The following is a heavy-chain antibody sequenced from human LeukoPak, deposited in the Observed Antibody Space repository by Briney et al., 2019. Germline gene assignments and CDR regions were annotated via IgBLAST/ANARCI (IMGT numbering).Heavy chain of an antibody. CDR2: MNPNSGNT. J-gene: IGHJ4*02. V-gene: IGHV1-8*03. CDR1: GYTFTSYD. Sequence: GASVKVSCKASGYTFTSYDINWVRQATGQGLEWMGWMNPNSGNTGYAQKFQGRVTITRNTSISTAYMELSSLRSEDTAVYYCARGHSSSWHSSMLPYPRLPTDYWGQGTLVTVSS. CDR3: ARGHSSSWHSSMLPYPRLPTDY. D-gene: IGHD6-13*01.